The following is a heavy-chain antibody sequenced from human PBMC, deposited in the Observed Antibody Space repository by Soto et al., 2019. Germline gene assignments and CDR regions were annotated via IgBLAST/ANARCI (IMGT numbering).Heavy chain of an antibody. J-gene: IGHJ4*02. V-gene: IGHV3-72*01. CDR2: SRDKGNSYST. CDR1: GFAVSAHY. CDR3: RRDWDYPVL. Sequence: PGGSLRLSCAVSGFAVSAHYMDWVRQAPGKGLEWLGRSRDKGNSYSTEYAASVKGRFSISRDDSENTLYLQMNSLKIDDTAVYYCRRDWDYPVLWGQGTLVTVSS. D-gene: IGHD1-7*01.